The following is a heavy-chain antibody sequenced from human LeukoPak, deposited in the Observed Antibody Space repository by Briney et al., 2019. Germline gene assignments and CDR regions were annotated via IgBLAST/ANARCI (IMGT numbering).Heavy chain of an antibody. D-gene: IGHD6-6*01. J-gene: IGHJ4*02. CDR1: GGSISSSSCY. Sequence: SETLSLTCTVSGGSISSSSCYWGWIRQPPGKGLEWIGSIYYSGSTYYNPSLKSRVTISVDTSKNQFSLRLSSVTAADTAVYYCARLSPYSSSPLDYWGQGTLVTVSS. V-gene: IGHV4-39*01. CDR3: ARLSPYSSSPLDY. CDR2: IYYSGST.